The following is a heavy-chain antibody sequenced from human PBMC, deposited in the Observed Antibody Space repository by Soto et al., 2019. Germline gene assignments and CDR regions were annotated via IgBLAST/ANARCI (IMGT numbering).Heavy chain of an antibody. CDR2: IYYSGST. Sequence: SETLSLTCTVSGGSISSGDYYWSWIRQPPGKGLEWIGYIYYSGSTYYNPSLKSRVTISVDTSKNQLSLKLSSVTAADTAVYYCARAVVVPAAIGPFDYWGQGTLVTVSS. CDR3: ARAVVVPAAIGPFDY. CDR1: GGSISSGDYY. V-gene: IGHV4-30-4*01. J-gene: IGHJ4*02. D-gene: IGHD2-2*02.